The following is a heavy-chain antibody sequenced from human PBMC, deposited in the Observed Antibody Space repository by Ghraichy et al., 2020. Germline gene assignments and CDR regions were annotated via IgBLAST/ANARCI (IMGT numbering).Heavy chain of an antibody. CDR3: ARDENRGGDCGR. Sequence: LSLTCAVSGFTFSNYLMTWVPQAPAKGLEWVANIREDGSDQYYVDSVKGRFTISRDNSRNLLYLQMNNLRAEDTAVYYCARDENRGGDCGRWGRGTLVTVS. V-gene: IGHV3-7*04. J-gene: IGHJ4*02. CDR1: GFTFSNYL. D-gene: IGHD2-21*01. CDR2: IREDGSDQ.